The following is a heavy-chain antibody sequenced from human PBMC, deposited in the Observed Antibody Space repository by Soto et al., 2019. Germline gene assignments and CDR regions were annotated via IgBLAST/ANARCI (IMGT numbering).Heavy chain of an antibody. J-gene: IGHJ6*02. Sequence: EVQLLESGGGLVQPGGSVRLSCAASGFTFSSYAMSWVRHAPGKGLECGSATSGSGGSTYYADSVKGRFTISRANSKNPLYLQMNSLRAEDTAVYYCAKDRGIAAAGPYYYYYGMDVWGQGTTVTVSS. CDR3: AKDRGIAAAGPYYYYYGMDV. D-gene: IGHD6-13*01. V-gene: IGHV3-23*01. CDR2: TSGSGGST. CDR1: GFTFSSYA.